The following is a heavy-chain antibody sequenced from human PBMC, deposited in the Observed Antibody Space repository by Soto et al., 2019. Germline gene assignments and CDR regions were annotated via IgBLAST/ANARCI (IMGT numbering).Heavy chain of an antibody. CDR1: GGSISSGDYY. V-gene: IGHV4-30-4*01. D-gene: IGHD3-22*01. CDR2: IYYSGST. J-gene: IGHJ4*02. Sequence: PSETLFLTCTVSGGSISSGDYYWSWIRQPPGKGLEWIGYIYYSGSTYYNPSLKSRVTISVDTSKNQFSLKLSSVTAADTAVYYCARAYITMTMGYWGQGTLVTVSS. CDR3: ARAYITMTMGY.